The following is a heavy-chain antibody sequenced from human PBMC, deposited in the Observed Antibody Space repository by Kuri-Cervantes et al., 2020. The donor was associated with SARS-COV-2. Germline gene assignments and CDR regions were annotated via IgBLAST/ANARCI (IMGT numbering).Heavy chain of an antibody. V-gene: IGHV3-21*01. CDR2: ISSSSSYI. J-gene: IGHJ4*02. D-gene: IGHD2-2*01. CDR1: GFTFSSYS. CDR3: AREHCSSTSCYGLDY. Sequence: ETLSLTCAASGFTFSSYSMNWVRQAPGEGLEWVSSISSSSSYIYYADSVKGRFTISRDNAKSSLYLQMNSLRAEDTAVYYCAREHCSSTSCYGLDYWGQGTLVTVSS.